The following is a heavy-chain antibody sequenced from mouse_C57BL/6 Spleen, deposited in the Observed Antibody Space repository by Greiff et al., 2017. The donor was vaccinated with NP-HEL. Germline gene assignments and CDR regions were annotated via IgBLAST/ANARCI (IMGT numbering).Heavy chain of an antibody. V-gene: IGHV5-17*01. D-gene: IGHD1-1*01. CDR3: ARPLRSYAMDY. CDR2: ISSGSSTI. J-gene: IGHJ4*01. CDR1: GFTFSDYG. Sequence: EVKLQESGGGLVKPGGSLKLSCAASGFTFSDYGMHWVRQAPEKGLEWVAYISSGSSTIYYADTVKGRFTISRDNAKNTLFLQMTSLRSEDTAMYYCARPLRSYAMDYWGQRTSVTVSS.